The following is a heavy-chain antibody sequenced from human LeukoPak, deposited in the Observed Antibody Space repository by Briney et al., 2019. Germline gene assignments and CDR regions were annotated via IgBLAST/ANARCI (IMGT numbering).Heavy chain of an antibody. V-gene: IGHV4-59*01. CDR3: ARYLSSGLDY. Sequence: SETLSLTCTVSDGSISGYYWSWIRQPPGKGLEWIGYIYYSGSASYNSSLRGRVTMSVDTSKNQFSLKLSSVTAAGTAIFYCARYLSSGLDYWGQGTLVAVSS. D-gene: IGHD3-10*01. CDR2: IYYSGSA. J-gene: IGHJ4*02. CDR1: DGSISGYY.